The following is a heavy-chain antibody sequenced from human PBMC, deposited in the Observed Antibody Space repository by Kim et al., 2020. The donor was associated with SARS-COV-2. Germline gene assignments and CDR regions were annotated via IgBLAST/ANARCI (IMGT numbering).Heavy chain of an antibody. CDR3: AREGQVVPAAIVLGWFDP. J-gene: IGHJ5*02. V-gene: IGHV3-48*02. Sequence: GGSLRLSCAASGFTFSSYSMNWVRQAPGKGLEWVSYISSSSSTIYYADSVKGRFTISRDNAKNSLYLQMNSLRDEDTAVYYCAREGQVVPAAIVLGWFDPWGQGTLVTVSS. CDR2: ISSSSSTI. CDR1: GFTFSSYS. D-gene: IGHD2-2*01.